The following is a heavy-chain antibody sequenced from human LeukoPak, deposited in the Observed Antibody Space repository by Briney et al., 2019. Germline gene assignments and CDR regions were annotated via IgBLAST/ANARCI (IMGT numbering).Heavy chain of an antibody. D-gene: IGHD6-19*01. CDR2: FDPEDGET. V-gene: IGHV1-24*01. Sequence: ASVKVSCKVSGYTLTELSMHWVRQAPGKGLEWMGGFDPEDGETIYAQKFQGRVTMTEDTSTDTAYMELSSLRPEDTAVYYCATAPLALGYSSGWYPGGPRTLDYWGQGTLVTVSS. CDR3: ATAPLALGYSSGWYPGGPRTLDY. CDR1: GYTLTELS. J-gene: IGHJ4*02.